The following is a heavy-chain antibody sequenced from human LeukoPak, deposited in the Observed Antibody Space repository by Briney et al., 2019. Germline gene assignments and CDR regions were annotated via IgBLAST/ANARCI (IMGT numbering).Heavy chain of an antibody. J-gene: IGHJ1*01. CDR1: GFTFGSYG. CDR2: ITPNADRA. V-gene: IGHV3-23*01. D-gene: IGHD3-22*01. CDR3: AIMHGYYDGSGYWVQ. Sequence: GGSLRLSCAASGFTFGSYGMSWVRQAPGRGLEWVSFITPNADRASYADSVEGRFTISRDNPRNTLYMQMNSLRDEDTAVYYCAIMHGYYDGSGYWVQWGQGSLVTVSS.